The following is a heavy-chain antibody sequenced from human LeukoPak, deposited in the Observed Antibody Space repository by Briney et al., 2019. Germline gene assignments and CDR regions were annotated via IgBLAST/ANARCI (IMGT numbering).Heavy chain of an antibody. CDR2: IYYSGGT. V-gene: IGHV4-30-4*02. CDR3: AGGDDFWSGYYSDY. CDR1: GGSISSGDYY. Sequence: SETLSLTCTVSGGSISSGDYYWSWIRQPPGKGLEWIGYIYYSGGTYYNPSLKSRVTISVDTSKNQFSLKLSSVTAADTAVYYCAGGDDFWSGYYSDYWGQGTLVTVSS. D-gene: IGHD3-3*01. J-gene: IGHJ4*02.